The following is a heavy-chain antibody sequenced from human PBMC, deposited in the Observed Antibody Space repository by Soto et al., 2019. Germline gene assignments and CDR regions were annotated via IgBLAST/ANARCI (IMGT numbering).Heavy chain of an antibody. CDR1: GFTFSSYA. Sequence: PGGSLRLSCAASGFTFSSYAMHWVRQAPGKGLEWVAVISYDGSNKYYADSVKGRFTISRDNAKNSLYLQMNSLRAEDTAVYYCARDRNWNYVHYYYGMDVWGQGTTVTVSS. CDR2: ISYDGSNK. D-gene: IGHD1-7*01. J-gene: IGHJ6*02. CDR3: ARDRNWNYVHYYYGMDV. V-gene: IGHV3-30-3*01.